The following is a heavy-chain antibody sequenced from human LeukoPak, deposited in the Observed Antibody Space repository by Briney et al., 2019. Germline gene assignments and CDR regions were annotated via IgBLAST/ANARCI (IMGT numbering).Heavy chain of an antibody. J-gene: IGHJ4*02. V-gene: IGHV3-49*03. CDR3: ARDVGGRTPFRF. Sequence: GGSLRLSCTISGFTFRHYGLTWFRQAPGKGLEWVGYIQSEGGGGTTRYAAAVVGRFIISRDDSKSVALLQMNSLKIDDTGVYYCARDVGGRTPFRFWGQGTMVAVSS. CDR2: IQSEGGGGTT. CDR1: GFTFRHYG. D-gene: IGHD2-15*01.